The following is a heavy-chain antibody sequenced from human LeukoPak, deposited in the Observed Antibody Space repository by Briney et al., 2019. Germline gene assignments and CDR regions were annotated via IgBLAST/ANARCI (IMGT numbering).Heavy chain of an antibody. CDR2: ISAYNGNT. CDR3: ARDLEGYFDL. J-gene: IGHJ2*01. Sequence: AASVKVSCKASGYTFTSYGISWVRQAPGQGLEWMGWISAYNGNTNYGQKLQGRVTMTTDTSTSTDYMELRSLRSDDTAVYYCARDLEGYFDLWGRGTLVTVSS. CDR1: GYTFTSYG. V-gene: IGHV1-18*01.